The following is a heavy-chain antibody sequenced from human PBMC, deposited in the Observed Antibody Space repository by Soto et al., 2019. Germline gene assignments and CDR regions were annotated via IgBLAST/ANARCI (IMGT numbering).Heavy chain of an antibody. D-gene: IGHD3-10*01. Sequence: QVQLVQSGAEVKKPGASVKVSCKASGYTFTSYGISWVRQAPGQGLEWMGWISAYNGNTNYAQKLQGRVTMTTDTSTSTAYMELRSLRSDDTAVYYCARGRNARNVLLWFGEPYDYWGQGTLVTVSS. CDR3: ARGRNARNVLLWFGEPYDY. V-gene: IGHV1-18*01. CDR2: ISAYNGNT. CDR1: GYTFTSYG. J-gene: IGHJ4*02.